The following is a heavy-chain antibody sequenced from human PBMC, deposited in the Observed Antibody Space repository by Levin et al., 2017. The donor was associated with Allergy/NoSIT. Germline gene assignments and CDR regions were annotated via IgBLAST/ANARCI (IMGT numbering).Heavy chain of an antibody. J-gene: IGHJ4*02. Sequence: GESLKISCKASGYTFTSYDINWVRQATGQGLEWMGWMNPNSGNTGYAQKFQGRVTMTRNTSISTAYMELSSLRSEDTAVYYCARGLNTMVRGAPGYWGQGTLVTVSS. CDR2: MNPNSGNT. CDR1: GYTFTSYD. CDR3: ARGLNTMVRGAPGY. D-gene: IGHD3-10*01. V-gene: IGHV1-8*01.